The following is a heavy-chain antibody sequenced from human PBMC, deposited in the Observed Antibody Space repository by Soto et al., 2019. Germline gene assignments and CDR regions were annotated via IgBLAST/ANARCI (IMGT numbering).Heavy chain of an antibody. V-gene: IGHV3-30-3*01. J-gene: IGHJ4*01. D-gene: IGHD5-18*01. CDR1: GFTFSSYA. Sequence: LSLSWSASGFTFSSYAMHWVRQAPGKGLEWVAVISYDGSNKYYADSVKGRFTISRDNSKNTLYLQMNSLRAEDTAVYYCAIEATIQLGLMSNFDFWGKGTRVTGSS. CDR3: AIEATIQLGLMSNFDF. CDR2: ISYDGSNK.